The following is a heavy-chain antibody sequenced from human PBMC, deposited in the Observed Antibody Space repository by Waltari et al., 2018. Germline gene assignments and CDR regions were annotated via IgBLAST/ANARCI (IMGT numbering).Heavy chain of an antibody. D-gene: IGHD5-18*01. J-gene: IGHJ4*02. Sequence: QVQLQESGPGLVKPSQALSLTCTVPGGSIVSDNHYWGWIRQHPRKGLEWIGYIYHSGNTYYNPSLRSRVTISIDRSKTQFSLKLTSVTAADTAVYYCAREGRGSSYGFDNWGQGTLVTVSS. CDR2: IYHSGNT. V-gene: IGHV4-30-4*01. CDR1: GGSIVSDNHY. CDR3: AREGRGSSYGFDN.